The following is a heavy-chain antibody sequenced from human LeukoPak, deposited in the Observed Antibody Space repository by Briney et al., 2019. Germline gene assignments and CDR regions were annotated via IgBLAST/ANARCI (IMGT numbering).Heavy chain of an antibody. J-gene: IGHJ4*02. D-gene: IGHD3-10*01. V-gene: IGHV3-7*01. CDR1: GFTFSSYW. CDR2: IKQDGSEK. Sequence: PGGSLRLSCAASGFTFSSYWMSWVRQAPGKGLEWVANIKQDGSEKYYVDSVKGRFTISRDNAKNSLYLQMKSLRAEDTAVYYCARGLMLYYYGSGSYWFYWGQGTLVTVSS. CDR3: ARGLMLYYYGSGSYWFY.